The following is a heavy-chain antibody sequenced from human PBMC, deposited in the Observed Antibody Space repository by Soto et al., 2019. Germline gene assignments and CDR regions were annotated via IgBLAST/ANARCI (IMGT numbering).Heavy chain of an antibody. D-gene: IGHD3-3*01. CDR1: GGSISSYY. CDR3: ASAPSSYYDFWSGYPDYYGMDV. J-gene: IGHJ6*02. CDR2: IYYSGST. V-gene: IGHV4-59*01. Sequence: PSETLSLTCTVSGGSISSYYWSWIRQPPGKGLEWIGYIYYSGSTNYNPSLKSRVTISVDTSKNQFSLKLSSVTAADTAVYYCASAPSSYYDFWSGYPDYYGMDVWGQGTTVTVSS.